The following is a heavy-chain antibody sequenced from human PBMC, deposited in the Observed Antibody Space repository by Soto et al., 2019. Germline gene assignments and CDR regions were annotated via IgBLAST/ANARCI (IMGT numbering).Heavy chain of an antibody. Sequence: GGSLRLPCAASGFTFSSYGMHWVRQAPGKGLEWVAVIWYDGSNKYYADSVKGRFTISRDNSKNTLYLQMNSLRAEDTAVYYCARDSVTTSDYYYYMDFWGKGTTVTVSS. J-gene: IGHJ6*03. CDR3: ARDSVTTSDYYYYMDF. V-gene: IGHV3-33*01. D-gene: IGHD4-17*01. CDR1: GFTFSSYG. CDR2: IWYDGSNK.